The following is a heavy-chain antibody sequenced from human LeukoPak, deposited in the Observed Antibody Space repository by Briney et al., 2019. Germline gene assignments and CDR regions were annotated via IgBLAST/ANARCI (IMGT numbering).Heavy chain of an antibody. V-gene: IGHV3-21*04. CDR2: ISSSSSYI. Sequence: PGGSLRLSCAASGFTFSSYSMNWVRQAPGKGLEWVSSISSSSSYIYYADSVKGRFTISRDNAKNSLYLQMNSLRAEDTAVYYCAKDFGGLVVVPAAAYFDYWGQGTLVTVSS. D-gene: IGHD2-2*01. CDR1: GFTFSSYS. J-gene: IGHJ4*02. CDR3: AKDFGGLVVVPAAAYFDY.